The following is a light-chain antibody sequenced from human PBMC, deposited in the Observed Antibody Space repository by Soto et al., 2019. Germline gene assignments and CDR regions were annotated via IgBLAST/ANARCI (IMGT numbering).Light chain of an antibody. V-gene: IGLV7-46*01. CDR1: TGAVTSGHY. Sequence: QAVVTQEPSLTVSPGGTVTLTCGSSTGAVTSGHYPYWFQQKPGQAPRTLIYDTSSKHSWTPARFSGSLLGGKAALTLSGAQPEDEGEYYCLLSYSGAWKEFGGGTKLTVL. J-gene: IGLJ2*01. CDR3: LLSYSGAWKE. CDR2: DTS.